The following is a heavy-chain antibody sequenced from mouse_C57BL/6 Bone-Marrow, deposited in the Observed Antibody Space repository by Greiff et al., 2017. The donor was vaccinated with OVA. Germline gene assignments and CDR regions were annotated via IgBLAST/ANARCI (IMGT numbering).Heavy chain of an antibody. CDR3: ARHRGSRRFAD. CDR2: ISSGGSYT. V-gene: IGHV5-6*02. J-gene: IGHJ3*01. Sequence: EVKLVESGGDLVKPGGSLKLSCAASGFTFSSYGMSWVRQTPDKRLEWVATISSGGSYTYYPDSVKGRFTISRDNAKNTLYLQMSSLKSEDTAMYYCARHRGSRRFADWGQGTLVTVSA. CDR1: GFTFSSYG.